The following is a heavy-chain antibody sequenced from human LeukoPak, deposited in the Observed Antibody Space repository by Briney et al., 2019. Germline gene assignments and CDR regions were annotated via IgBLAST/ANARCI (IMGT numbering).Heavy chain of an antibody. CDR2: IYYSGST. V-gene: IGHV4-59*12. D-gene: IGHD6-19*01. CDR3: ARDARRYSSGWYVT. Sequence: SENLSLTCTVSGGSISTYYWSWIRQPPGKGLEWIGYIYYSGSTYYNPSLKSRVTISVDTSKNQFSLKLSSVTAADTAVYYCARDARRYSSGWYVTWGQGTLVTVSS. CDR1: GGSISTYY. J-gene: IGHJ5*02.